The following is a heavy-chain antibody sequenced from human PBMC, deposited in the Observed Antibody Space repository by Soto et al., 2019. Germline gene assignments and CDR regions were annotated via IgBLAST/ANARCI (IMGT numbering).Heavy chain of an antibody. CDR3: AKDIVPAANYYYGMDV. Sequence: PGGSLRLSCAASGFTFDDYAMHWVRQAPGKGLEWVSLISWDGGSTYYADSVKGRFTISRDNSKNSLYLQMNSLRAEDTALYYCAKDIVPAANYYYGMDVWGQGTTVTVS. CDR1: GFTFDDYA. J-gene: IGHJ6*02. V-gene: IGHV3-43D*04. CDR2: ISWDGGST. D-gene: IGHD2-2*01.